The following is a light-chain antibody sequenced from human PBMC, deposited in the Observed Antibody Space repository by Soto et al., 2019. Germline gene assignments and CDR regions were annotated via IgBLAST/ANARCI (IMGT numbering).Light chain of an antibody. Sequence: DIQMPQSPSSLSASVGDRVTITCLASQIISSYLNWYQQKPVKAPKLLIYAASSLQSGVPSRFSGSGSGTEFPLTMSSLQPEEFATYYCQKSYSARMYSFGQGTKLEIK. V-gene: IGKV1-39*01. J-gene: IGKJ2*01. CDR3: QKSYSARMYS. CDR1: QIISSY. CDR2: AAS.